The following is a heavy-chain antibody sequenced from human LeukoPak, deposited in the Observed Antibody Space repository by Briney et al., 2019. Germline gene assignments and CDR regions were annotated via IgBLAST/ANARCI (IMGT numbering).Heavy chain of an antibody. CDR1: GFTFSSYA. V-gene: IGHV3-23*01. D-gene: IGHD6-19*01. CDR2: IIGSGGNT. CDR3: AKNPAAVAGTGRAPYYFDY. Sequence: GGSLRLSCAASGFTFSSYAMSWVRQPPGKGLEWVSAIIGSGGNTNYADSVKGRLTISRDNSKNTLYLQMNSLKAEDTAVYYCAKNPAAVAGTGRAPYYFDYWGQGTLVTVSS. J-gene: IGHJ4*02.